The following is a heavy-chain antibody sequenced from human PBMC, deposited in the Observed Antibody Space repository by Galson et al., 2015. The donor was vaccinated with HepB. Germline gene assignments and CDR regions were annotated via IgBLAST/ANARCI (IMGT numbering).Heavy chain of an antibody. D-gene: IGHD6-13*01. CDR2: ISSSSSYI. V-gene: IGHV3-21*01. J-gene: IGHJ3*02. CDR3: ARDQEIAAAGSDASDI. Sequence: SLRLSCAASGFTFSSYSMNWVRQAPGKGLEWVSSISSSSSYIYYADSVKGRFTISRDNAKNSLYLQMNSLRAEDTAVYYCARDQEIAAAGSDASDIWGQGTMVTVSS. CDR1: GFTFSSYS.